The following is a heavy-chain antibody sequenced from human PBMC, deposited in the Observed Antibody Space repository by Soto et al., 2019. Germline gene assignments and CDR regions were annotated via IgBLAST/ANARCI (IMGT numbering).Heavy chain of an antibody. J-gene: IGHJ6*02. CDR3: ARVHYHFLTGYYYYYGMDV. D-gene: IGHD3-9*01. V-gene: IGHV1-69*01. CDR1: GGTFSSYA. CDR2: ITPIFGTA. Sequence: QVQLVQSGAEVKKPGSSVKVSCKASGGTFSSYAISWVRQAPGQGLEWMGGITPIFGTANYAQKFQGRVTMTADETTSTAYMELSSLRSEDTAVYYCARVHYHFLTGYYYYYGMDVWGPGTTVTVSS.